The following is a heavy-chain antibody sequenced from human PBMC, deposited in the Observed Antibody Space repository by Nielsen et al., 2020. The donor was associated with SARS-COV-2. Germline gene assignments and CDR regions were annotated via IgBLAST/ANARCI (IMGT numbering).Heavy chain of an antibody. D-gene: IGHD6-6*01. CDR1: GFTSDDYA. Sequence: GGSLRLSCAASGFTSDDYAMHWARQAPGKGLEWVSGISWNSGSIGHADSVKGRFTISRDNAKNSLYLQMNSLRAEDTALYYCAKIGAAPKEDAFDIWGQGTMVTVSS. V-gene: IGHV3-9*02. CDR2: ISWNSGSI. CDR3: AKIGAAPKEDAFDI. J-gene: IGHJ3*02.